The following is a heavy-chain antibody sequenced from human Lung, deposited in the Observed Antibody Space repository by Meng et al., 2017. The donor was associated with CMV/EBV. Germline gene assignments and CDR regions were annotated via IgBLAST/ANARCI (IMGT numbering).Heavy chain of an antibody. Sequence: GGSLRLSCTTSGFNFKIYGMHWVRQLPGEGLEWVAFIRYDEKTKYYADSVKGRFTIFRDNSRSTLYLQMNSLRVEDTAIYYCAGYTSSSYGMGVWGQGTTVTVSS. J-gene: IGHJ6*02. V-gene: IGHV3-30*02. CDR3: AGYTSSSYGMGV. CDR2: IRYDEKTK. CDR1: GFNFKIYG. D-gene: IGHD3-16*02.